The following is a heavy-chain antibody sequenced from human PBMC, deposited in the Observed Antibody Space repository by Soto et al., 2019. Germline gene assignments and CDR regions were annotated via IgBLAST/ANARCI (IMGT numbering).Heavy chain of an antibody. V-gene: IGHV3-53*01. D-gene: IGHD6-6*01. Sequence: GGSLRLSCAASGFTDSSNYMSWVRQAPGKGLEWVSVIYSGGSTYYADSVKGRFTISRDNSKNTLYLQMNSLRAEDTAVYYCARAVAAQSPFDYWGQGTLVTVSS. CDR2: IYSGGST. J-gene: IGHJ4*02. CDR3: ARAVAAQSPFDY. CDR1: GFTDSSNY.